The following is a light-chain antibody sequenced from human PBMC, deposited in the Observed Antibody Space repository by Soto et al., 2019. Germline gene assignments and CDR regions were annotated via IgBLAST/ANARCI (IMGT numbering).Light chain of an antibody. Sequence: SYVLTQPPSVSVAPGQTARITCGGNYIGSRSVHWYHQKPGQAPVLVVHDDSDRPSGIPERFSGSKSENTATLTISRVEAGDEADFYCQVWDRNSDVVFGGGTQLTVL. CDR2: DDS. J-gene: IGLJ2*01. CDR1: YIGSRS. V-gene: IGLV3-21*02. CDR3: QVWDRNSDVV.